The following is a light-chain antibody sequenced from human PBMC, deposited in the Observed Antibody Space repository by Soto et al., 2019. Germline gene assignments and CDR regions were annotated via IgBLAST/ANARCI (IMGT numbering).Light chain of an antibody. V-gene: IGKV3-20*01. CDR3: QQYSVSPLT. CDR2: GAS. CDR1: QSVSSSY. Sequence: IRLTQSPGTLSLSQGERATLSCRASQSVSSSYLAWYQQKPGQAPRLLIYGASSRATGIPDRFSGSGSGTDFTLTISRLEPEDFGVYYCQQYSVSPLTSGPGTKVDIK. J-gene: IGKJ3*01.